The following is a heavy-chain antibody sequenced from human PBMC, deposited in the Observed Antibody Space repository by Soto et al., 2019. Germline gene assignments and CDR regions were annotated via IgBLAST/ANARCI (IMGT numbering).Heavy chain of an antibody. CDR1: GGSISRGDYY. V-gene: IGHV4-30-4*01. CDR3: ARDDYGGNSEGWYFDL. J-gene: IGHJ2*01. D-gene: IGHD4-17*01. Sequence: SETLSLTCTVSGGSISRGDYYWSWIRQPPGKGLEWIGYIYYSGSTYYNPSLKSRVTISVDTSKNQFSLKLSSVTAADTAVYYCARDDYGGNSEGWYFDLWGRGTLVTVSS. CDR2: IYYSGST.